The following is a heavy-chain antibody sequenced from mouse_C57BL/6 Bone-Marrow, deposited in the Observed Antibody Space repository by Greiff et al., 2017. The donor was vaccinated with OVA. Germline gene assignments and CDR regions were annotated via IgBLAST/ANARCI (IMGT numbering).Heavy chain of an antibody. D-gene: IGHD2-4*01. J-gene: IGHJ3*01. CDR2: INPYNGGT. CDR1: GYTFTDYY. Sequence: EVQVVESGPVLVKPGASVKMSCKASGYTFTDYYMNWVKQSHGKSLEWIGVINPYNGGTSYNQKFKGKATLTVDKSSSTAYMELNSLTSEDSAVYYCARGIYYDYDAWFAYWGQGTLVTVSA. V-gene: IGHV1-19*01. CDR3: ARGIYYDYDAWFAY.